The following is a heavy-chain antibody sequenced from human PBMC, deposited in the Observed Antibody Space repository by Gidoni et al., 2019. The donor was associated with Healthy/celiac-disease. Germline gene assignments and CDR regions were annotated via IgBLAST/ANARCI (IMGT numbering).Heavy chain of an antibody. V-gene: IGHV1-3*01. CDR3: ARASDTVTTKRDWFDP. CDR2: INAGNGNT. J-gene: IGHJ5*02. CDR1: GYTFTSYA. Sequence: QVQLVQSGAEVKKPGASVKVSCKASGYTFTSYAMHWVRQAPGQRLEWMGWINAGNGNTKYSKKFKGRVTITRDTYASTAYMELSRLRSEDTAVYYCARASDTVTTKRDWFDPWGQGTLVTVSS. D-gene: IGHD4-17*01.